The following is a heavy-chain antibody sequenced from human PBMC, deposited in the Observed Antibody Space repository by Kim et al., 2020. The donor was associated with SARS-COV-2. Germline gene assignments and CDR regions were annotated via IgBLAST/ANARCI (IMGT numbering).Heavy chain of an antibody. CDR3: ARDEDTSGHYGLFDY. J-gene: IGHJ4*02. D-gene: IGHD3-22*01. CDR1: GFTFTTYG. Sequence: GGSLRLSCVTSGFTFTTYGMHWVRQAPGKGLEWVAVLYYDGSRRYYTDSVKGRFTTSRDTSKNTHYLQMDSLRAEDTAVYYCARDEDTSGHYGLFDYWGQGTQVTVSS. CDR2: LYYDGSRR. V-gene: IGHV3-33*01.